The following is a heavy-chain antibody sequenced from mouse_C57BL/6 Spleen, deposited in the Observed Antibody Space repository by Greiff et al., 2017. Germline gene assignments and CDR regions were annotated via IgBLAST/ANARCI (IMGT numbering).Heavy chain of an antibody. J-gene: IGHJ3*01. CDR2: ISSGGSYT. CDR3: ARHETAQAEAY. Sequence: VQLKESGGDLVKPGGSLKLSCAASGFTFSSYGMSWVRQTPDKRLEWVATISSGGSYTYYPDSVKGRFTISRDNAKNTLYLQMSSLKSEDTAMYYCARHETAQAEAYWGQGTLVTVSA. CDR1: GFTFSSYG. V-gene: IGHV5-6*01. D-gene: IGHD3-2*02.